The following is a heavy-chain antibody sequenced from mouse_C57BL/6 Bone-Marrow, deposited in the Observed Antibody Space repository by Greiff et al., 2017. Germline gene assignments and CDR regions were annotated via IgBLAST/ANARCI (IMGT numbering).Heavy chain of an antibody. V-gene: IGHV5-6*01. D-gene: IGHD2-3*01. J-gene: IGHJ2*01. Sequence: EVQLVESGGDLVKPGGSLKLSCAASGFTFSSYGMSWVRQTPDKRLEWVATISSGGSYTYYPDSVKGRFTISRDNAKNTLYLQMSSLKSEDTAMYYCASYDGFYYWGQGTTLTVSS. CDR2: ISSGGSYT. CDR1: GFTFSSYG. CDR3: ASYDGFYY.